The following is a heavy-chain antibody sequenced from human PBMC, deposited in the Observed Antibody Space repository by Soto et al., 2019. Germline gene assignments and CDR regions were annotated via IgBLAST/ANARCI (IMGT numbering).Heavy chain of an antibody. CDR1: GGSFSGYY. J-gene: IGHJ6*02. V-gene: IGHV4-34*01. CDR2: ISHVGST. CDR3: GRPGEYNYSMDV. Sequence: SETLSLTCAVYGGSFSGYYWSWIRQPPGKGLEWIGEISHVGSTKYNPSLKSRVTISVDTSNNQLSLKFHSVTAADTAVYYCGRPGEYNYSMDVWGQGTTDTVSS.